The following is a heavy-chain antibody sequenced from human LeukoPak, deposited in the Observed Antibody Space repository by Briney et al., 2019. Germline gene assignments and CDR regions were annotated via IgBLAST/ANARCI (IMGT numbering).Heavy chain of an antibody. Sequence: PGGSLRLSCAASGLTFSSAAMSWVRQAPGKGLEWVSAISGSGGSTYYADSVKGRLTSSSDNSKNTLYLQMYSLRAEDTAVYYCAKDRAEAAYCGGDCSTPVWFDPWGQGTLVTVSS. CDR2: ISGSGGST. CDR1: GLTFSSAA. J-gene: IGHJ5*02. V-gene: IGHV3-23*01. D-gene: IGHD2-21*02. CDR3: AKDRAEAAYCGGDCSTPVWFDP.